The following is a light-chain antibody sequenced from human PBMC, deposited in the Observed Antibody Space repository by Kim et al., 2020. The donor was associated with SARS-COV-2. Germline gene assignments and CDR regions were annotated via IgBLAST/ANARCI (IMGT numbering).Light chain of an antibody. Sequence: RVTITGTGGSSNIGAGNDVHWYRQLPGTAPKLLIYGNSNRPSGVPDRFSGSKSGTSASLAITGLQAEDEADYYCQSYDSSLSGYVFGTGTKVTVL. V-gene: IGLV1-40*01. J-gene: IGLJ1*01. CDR3: QSYDSSLSGYV. CDR2: GNS. CDR1: SSNIGAGND.